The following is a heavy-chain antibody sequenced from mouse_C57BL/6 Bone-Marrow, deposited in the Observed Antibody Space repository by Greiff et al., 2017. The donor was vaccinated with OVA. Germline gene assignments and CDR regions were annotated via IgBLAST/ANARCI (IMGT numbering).Heavy chain of an antibody. CDR1: GYTFTDHT. J-gene: IGHJ4*01. CDR3: AKDYGNPFYAMDD. V-gene: IGHV1-78*01. CDR2: IYPRDGST. D-gene: IGHD2-1*01. Sequence: VQLQQSDAELVKPGASVKISCKVSGYTFTDHTIHWMKQRPEQGLEWIGYIYPRDGSTKYNEKFKGKATLTADKSSSTAYMQLNSLTSEDSAVYFCAKDYGNPFYAMDDWGQGTSVTVSS.